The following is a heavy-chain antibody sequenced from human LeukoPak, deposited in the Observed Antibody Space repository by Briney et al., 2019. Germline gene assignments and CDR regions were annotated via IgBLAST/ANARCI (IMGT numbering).Heavy chain of an antibody. D-gene: IGHD6-13*01. CDR3: ARGDSSSSSYYYGMDV. CDR1: GGSFSGYY. J-gene: IGHJ6*02. Sequence: SETLSLTCAVYGGSFSGYYWSWIRQPPGKGLEWIGEINHSGSTNYNPSLKSRVTISVDTSKNQFSLKPSSVTAADTAVYYCARGDSSSSSYYYGMDVWGQGTTVTVSS. CDR2: INHSGST. V-gene: IGHV4-34*01.